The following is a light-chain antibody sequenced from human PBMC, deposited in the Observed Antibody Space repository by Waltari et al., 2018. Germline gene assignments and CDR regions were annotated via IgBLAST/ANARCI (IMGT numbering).Light chain of an antibody. V-gene: IGKV1-17*01. CDR2: AAS. Sequence: DIQMTQSPSSLSASAGDRVTITCRASQGISTYLNWYQQKPGKPPKRLIYAASSLESGVPSRFSGSGSVTDFTLTISSLQPEDFATYYCLQYNSNPFTFGPGTKLDIK. J-gene: IGKJ3*01. CDR3: LQYNSNPFT. CDR1: QGISTY.